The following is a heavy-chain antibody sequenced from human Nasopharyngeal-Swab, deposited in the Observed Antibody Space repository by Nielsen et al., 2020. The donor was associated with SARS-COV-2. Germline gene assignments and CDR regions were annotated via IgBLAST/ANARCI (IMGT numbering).Heavy chain of an antibody. D-gene: IGHD1-7*01. CDR1: GFTVSAFG. CDR3: ARDSPPTTI. Sequence: GESLKISCAASGFTVSAFGMHWVRQAPGEVLEWVAHISYDGHTQYYSDSVTGRFTISRDNSKNTLYLQMNSLRAEDTAVYYCARDSPPTTIWGQGTLVTVSS. V-gene: IGHV3-33*05. CDR2: ISYDGHTQ. J-gene: IGHJ4*02.